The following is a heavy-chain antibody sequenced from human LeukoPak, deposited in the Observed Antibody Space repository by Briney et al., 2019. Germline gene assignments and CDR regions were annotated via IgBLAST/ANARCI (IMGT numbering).Heavy chain of an antibody. J-gene: IGHJ6*02. Sequence: ESGPPLVKPTQTLTLTCTFSGFSLSTSGMCVSWIRQPPGKALEWLTRIDWDDDKYYSTSLKTRLTISKDTSKNQVVLTMTNMDPVDTATYYCARIPYDIPSSYYYYYGMDVWGQGTTVTVSS. CDR3: ARIPYDIPSSYYYYYGMDV. D-gene: IGHD3-9*01. V-gene: IGHV2-70*11. CDR2: IDWDDDK. CDR1: GFSLSTSGMC.